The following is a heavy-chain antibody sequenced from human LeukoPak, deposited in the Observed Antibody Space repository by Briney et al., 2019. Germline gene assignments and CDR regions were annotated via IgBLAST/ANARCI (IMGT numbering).Heavy chain of an antibody. Sequence: GGSLRLSCSASGFTFITSWMNWVRQAPGKGLEWVASITPNGSEKYYVDSVRGRFTISRDNAKNSLYLQMNSLRAEDTAVYYCARDPVYSSGWDYFDYWGQGTLVTVSS. CDR1: GFTFITSW. D-gene: IGHD6-19*01. CDR2: ITPNGSEK. J-gene: IGHJ4*02. V-gene: IGHV3-7*01. CDR3: ARDPVYSSGWDYFDY.